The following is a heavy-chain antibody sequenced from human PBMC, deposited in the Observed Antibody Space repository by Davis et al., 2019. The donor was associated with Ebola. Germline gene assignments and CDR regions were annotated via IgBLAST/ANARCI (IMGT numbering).Heavy chain of an antibody. CDR3: ARAIGMDV. V-gene: IGHV3-74*01. CDR1: GFTFSSYW. CDR2: ISSDGSST. J-gene: IGHJ6*02. Sequence: PGGSLRLSCAASGFTFSSYWMHWVRQAPGKGLVWVSRISSDGSSTSYADSVKGRFTISRDNSKNTLYLQMNSLRAEDTAVYYCARAIGMDVWGQGTTVTVSS.